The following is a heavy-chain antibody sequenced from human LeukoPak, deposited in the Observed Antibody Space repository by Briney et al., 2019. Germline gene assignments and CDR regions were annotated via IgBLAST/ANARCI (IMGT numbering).Heavy chain of an antibody. CDR3: ARDIRGNYFDS. D-gene: IGHD3-16*01. CDR2: ISRDGSTP. Sequence: GGSLRLSCVASGFIFDDSLMHWVRQAPGKGLEWISLISRDGSTPYYADSVKGRFTISRDNSENSLFLQMNSLTPEDTAVYYCARDIRGNYFDSWGQGTLVTVSS. J-gene: IGHJ4*02. CDR1: GFIFDDSL. V-gene: IGHV3-43*01.